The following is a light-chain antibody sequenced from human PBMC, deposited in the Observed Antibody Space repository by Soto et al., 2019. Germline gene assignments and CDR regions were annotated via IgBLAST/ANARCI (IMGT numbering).Light chain of an antibody. CDR2: AAS. Sequence: IHMTQSTSSLSASVGNRVTITCRASQSISSYLNWYQQKPGKAPKLLIYAASSLQSGVPSRFSGSGSGTDFTLTISSLQTEDFATYYCQQSYSTPFTFGPGTKVDIK. J-gene: IGKJ3*01. CDR1: QSISSY. CDR3: QQSYSTPFT. V-gene: IGKV1-39*01.